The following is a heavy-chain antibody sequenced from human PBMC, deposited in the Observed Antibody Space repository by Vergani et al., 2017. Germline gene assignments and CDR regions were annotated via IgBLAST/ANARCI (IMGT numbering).Heavy chain of an antibody. D-gene: IGHD2-15*01. V-gene: IGHV4-34*01. Sequence: QVQLQQWGAGLLKPSETLSLTCAVYGGSFSGYYWSWIRQPPGKGLEWIGEINHSGSTNYNPSLKSRVTISVDTSKNQFSLKLCSVTAADTAVYYCASAVVVAATRWYFDLWGRGTLVTVSS. CDR1: GGSFSGYY. J-gene: IGHJ2*01. CDR2: INHSGST. CDR3: ASAVVVAATRWYFDL.